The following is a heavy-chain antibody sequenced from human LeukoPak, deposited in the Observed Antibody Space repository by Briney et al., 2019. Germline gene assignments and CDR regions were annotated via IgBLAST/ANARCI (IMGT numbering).Heavy chain of an antibody. CDR2: ITGSGGNT. Sequence: GASLRLSCAASGFTFSNYAMSWVRQAPGKGLEWVSAITGSGGNTYYADSVKGRFTISRDNSKNTVFLQMNSLRAEDTAVYYCAKWGDYDVLTGYYVSDYWGQGTLVTISS. CDR3: AKWGDYDVLTGYYVSDY. J-gene: IGHJ4*02. D-gene: IGHD3-9*01. V-gene: IGHV3-23*01. CDR1: GFTFSNYA.